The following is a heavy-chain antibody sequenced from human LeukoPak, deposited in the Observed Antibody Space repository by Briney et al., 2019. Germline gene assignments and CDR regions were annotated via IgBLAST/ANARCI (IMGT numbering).Heavy chain of an antibody. CDR2: IYYSGTS. V-gene: IGHV4-59*08. CDR1: GGFINSYS. D-gene: IGHD5-12*01. Sequence: SETLSLTCTVSGGFINSYSWSWVRQPPGKGLEWIGAIYYSGTSNYNPSLKSRVTMSVDTSKNQFSLKLSSVTATDTAVYYCARHGGETIVAMILHAFDIWGQGTMVTVSS. CDR3: ARHGGETIVAMILHAFDI. J-gene: IGHJ3*02.